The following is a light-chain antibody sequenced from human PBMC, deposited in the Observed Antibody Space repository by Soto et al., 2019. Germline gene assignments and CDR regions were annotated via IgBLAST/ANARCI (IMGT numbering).Light chain of an antibody. Sequence: QSVLTQPPSVTVEPSQRVGTSSTASSSNIGAGYDVHWYQQLPGTAPKLLIYGNGNRPSGVPDRFSGSKSGTSASLGITGLQDEDEADYYCSSYAGSSNVFGTGTKVTVL. CDR1: SSNIGAGYD. J-gene: IGLJ1*01. CDR3: SSYAGSSNV. CDR2: GNG. V-gene: IGLV1-40*01.